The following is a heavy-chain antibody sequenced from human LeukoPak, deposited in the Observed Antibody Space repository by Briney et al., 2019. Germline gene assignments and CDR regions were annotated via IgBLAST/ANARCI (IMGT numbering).Heavy chain of an antibody. CDR1: GFTFSDYY. D-gene: IGHD3-10*02. V-gene: IGHV3-11*04. CDR3: AELGITMIGGV. J-gene: IGHJ6*04. Sequence: GGSLRLSCAASGFTFSDYYMFWIRQAPGKGLEWVSYISSSGSTKYYADSVKGRFTISRDNAKNSLYLQMNSLRAEDTAVYYCAELGITMIGGVWGKGTTVTISS. CDR2: ISSSGSTK.